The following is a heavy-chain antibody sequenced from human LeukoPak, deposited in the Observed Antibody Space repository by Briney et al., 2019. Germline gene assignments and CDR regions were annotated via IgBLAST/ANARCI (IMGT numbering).Heavy chain of an antibody. V-gene: IGHV5-51*01. J-gene: IGHJ3*02. CDR2: IKPDDSHS. CDR3: ARLGYHGQNAFDI. CDR1: GYNFTTYF. D-gene: IGHD5-18*01. Sequence: GESLKISCKGSGYNFTTYFIGWVRQMPGKGLEWVGVIKPDDSHSIYNPSFQGHVTISADKSIGTAYLQWGSLKASDTAMYYCARLGYHGQNAFDIWGQGTMVTVSS.